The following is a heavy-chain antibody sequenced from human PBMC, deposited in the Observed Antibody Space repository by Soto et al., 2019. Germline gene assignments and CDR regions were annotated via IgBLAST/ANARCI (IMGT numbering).Heavy chain of an antibody. J-gene: IGHJ6*02. CDR3: ARADCTGAYCYSWPFNYGVDV. V-gene: IGHV6-1*01. D-gene: IGHD2-15*01. Sequence: SQTLSLTCVISGDSVSSNSAARNWIRQSPSRGLEWLGRTYYRSRWYNDYAVSVRSRITVNADTSKNQFSLHLNSVTPEDTALYYCARADCTGAYCYSWPFNYGVDVWGQGTTVTVSS. CDR2: TYYRSRWYN. CDR1: GDSVSSNSAA.